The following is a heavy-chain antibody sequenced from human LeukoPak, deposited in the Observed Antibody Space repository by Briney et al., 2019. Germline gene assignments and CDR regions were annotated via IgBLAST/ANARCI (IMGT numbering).Heavy chain of an antibody. J-gene: IGHJ4*02. Sequence: AAVKVSCKASGYTFTSYGISWVGQAPGQGLEWMGWISAYNGNTNYAQKLQERVTMTTEPSTSTAYMEMRRLISDDTAVYYCARVPAGDYFDYWGKGTLVTVSS. CDR1: GYTFTSYG. CDR3: ARVPAGDYFDY. D-gene: IGHD3-10*01. CDR2: ISAYNGNT. V-gene: IGHV1-18*01.